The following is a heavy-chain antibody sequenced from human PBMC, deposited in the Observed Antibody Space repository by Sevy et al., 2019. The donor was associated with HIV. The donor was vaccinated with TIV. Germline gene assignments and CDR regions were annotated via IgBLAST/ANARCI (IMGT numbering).Heavy chain of an antibody. CDR3: AKDLASGGGGAYYFDY. D-gene: IGHD3-16*01. V-gene: IGHV3-43*01. CDR1: GFTFDDHT. J-gene: IGHJ4*02. Sequence: GGSLRLSCAASGFTFDDHTMHWVRQPPGKGLEWVSLISWDGGSTYYADSVKGRFTISRDNSKNSLFLQMNSLGAEDTPLYYCAKDLASGGGGAYYFDYWGQGTLVTVSS. CDR2: ISWDGGST.